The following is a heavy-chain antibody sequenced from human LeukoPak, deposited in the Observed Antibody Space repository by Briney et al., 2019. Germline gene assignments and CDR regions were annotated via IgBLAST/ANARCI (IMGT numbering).Heavy chain of an antibody. J-gene: IGHJ4*02. Sequence: SSETLSLTCAVYGGSFSGYYWSWIRQPPGKGLEWIGEINHSGGTNYNPSLKSRVTISVDTSKNQFSLKLSSVTAADTAVYYCARGEVPAGGLGFSSSWYYDYWGQGTLVTVSS. D-gene: IGHD6-13*01. V-gene: IGHV4-34*01. CDR1: GGSFSGYY. CDR3: ARGEVPAGGLGFSSSWYYDY. CDR2: INHSGGT.